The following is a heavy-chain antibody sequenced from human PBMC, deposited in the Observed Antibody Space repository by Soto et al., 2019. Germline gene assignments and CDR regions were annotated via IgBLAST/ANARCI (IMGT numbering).Heavy chain of an antibody. J-gene: IGHJ6*02. Sequence: QVRLVQCGAEVKEPGDSVRVSCEASGYTFTAYHIHWVRQAPGQGLEWMGWINPKFGDTGYAQDFQGRVSMTSDMSISTVYMELSRLTPDDTGIYYYGRGSGNGHGVWGQGTTVTVFS. CDR2: INPKFGDT. V-gene: IGHV1-2*02. CDR3: GRGSGNGHGV. CDR1: GYTFTAYH. D-gene: IGHD6-25*01.